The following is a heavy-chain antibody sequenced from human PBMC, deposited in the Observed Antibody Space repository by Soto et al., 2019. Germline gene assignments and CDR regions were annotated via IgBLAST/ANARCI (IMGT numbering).Heavy chain of an antibody. D-gene: IGHD6-6*01. J-gene: IGHJ4*02. V-gene: IGHV3-23*01. Sequence: GGALRLSCAASGVTFDGYAMSWVRQAPGKGLQWVSSIGGSGDGTYYADSVKGRFTISRDNSKNTLYLQMNSLRAEDTAVYYCARAREVTFIRMPSSHWGQGTLVTVSS. CDR2: IGGSGDGT. CDR3: ARAREVTFIRMPSSH. CDR1: GVTFDGYA.